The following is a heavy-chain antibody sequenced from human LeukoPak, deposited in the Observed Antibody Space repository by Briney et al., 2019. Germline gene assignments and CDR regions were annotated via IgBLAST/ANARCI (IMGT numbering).Heavy chain of an antibody. CDR1: GYTFTSYY. V-gene: IGHV1-46*01. CDR3: ARDKEYYYGSGGSSGAPHEYYYYYYYYMDV. D-gene: IGHD3-10*01. J-gene: IGHJ6*03. CDR2: INPSGGST. Sequence: ASVKVSCKASGYTFTSYYMHWVRQAPGQGLEWMGIINPSGGSTSYAQKFQGRVTVTRDMSTSTVYMELSSLRSEDTAVYYCARDKEYYYGSGGSSGAPHEYYYYYYYYMDVWGKGTTVTISS.